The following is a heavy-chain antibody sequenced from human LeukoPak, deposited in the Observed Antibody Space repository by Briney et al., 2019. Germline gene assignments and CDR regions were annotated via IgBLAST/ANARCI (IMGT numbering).Heavy chain of an antibody. CDR1: GGSISSSSYY. CDR3: ARHRIVVVPAAPAHLDY. V-gene: IGHV4-39*01. Sequence: SETLSLTCTVSGGSISSSSYYWGWIRQPPGKGLEWIGSIYYSGSTSYTPSLKSRVTISVDTSKNQFSLKLSSVTAADTAVYYCARHRIVVVPAAPAHLDYWGQGTLVTVSS. J-gene: IGHJ4*02. CDR2: IYYSGST. D-gene: IGHD2-2*01.